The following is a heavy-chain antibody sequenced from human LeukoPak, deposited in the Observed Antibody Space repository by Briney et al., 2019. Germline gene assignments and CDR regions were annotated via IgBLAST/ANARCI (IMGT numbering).Heavy chain of an antibody. CDR1: GGSISSSSYY. CDR3: ARHWPGIAVAGTVDY. Sequence: SETLSLTCTVSGGSISSSSYYWGRHRQPPGKGWEWIGSIYYSGSTSYNPSLKSRVTISVDTSKNPFSLKLSSVTAADTAVYYCARHWPGIAVAGTVDYWGQGTLVTVSS. J-gene: IGHJ4*02. CDR2: IYYSGST. D-gene: IGHD6-19*01. V-gene: IGHV4-39*01.